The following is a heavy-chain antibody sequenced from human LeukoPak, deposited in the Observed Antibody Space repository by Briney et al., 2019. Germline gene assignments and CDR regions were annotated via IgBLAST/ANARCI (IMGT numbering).Heavy chain of an antibody. CDR3: ARLHFDYSYYFDY. J-gene: IGHJ4*02. D-gene: IGHD3-9*01. Sequence: PSETLSLTCTVSGGSISSSSYSWGWIRQPPGKGLEWIGSIYYSGSTYYNPSLKSRVTISVDTSKNQFSLKLSSVTAADTAVYYCARLHFDYSYYFDYWGQGTLVTVSS. CDR1: GGSISSSSYS. V-gene: IGHV4-39*01. CDR2: IYYSGST.